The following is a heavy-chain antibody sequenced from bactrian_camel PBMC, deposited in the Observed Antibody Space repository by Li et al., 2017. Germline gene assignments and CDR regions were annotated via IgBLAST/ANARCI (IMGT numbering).Heavy chain of an antibody. D-gene: IGHD8*01. CDR1: GASISDYQ. CDR3: VRDFTTLTSTNAYNY. J-gene: IGHJ4*01. V-gene: IGHV3S53*01. CDR2: ILSDGTT. Sequence: VQLVESGGGLVQPGGSLRLSCTASGASISDYQMAWFRQVPGKDRELDSGILSDGTTRYVDSVKGRFTISQDNAKNTLNLQMNSLKPEDTAVYYCVRDFTTLTSTNAYNYWGQGTQVTVS.